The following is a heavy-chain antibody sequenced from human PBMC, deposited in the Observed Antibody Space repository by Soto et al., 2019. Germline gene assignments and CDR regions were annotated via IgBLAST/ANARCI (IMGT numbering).Heavy chain of an antibody. D-gene: IGHD6-6*01. CDR2: ISSNGSST. Sequence: EVQLVESGGGLVQPGGSLRLSCAASGFTFSSYAMHWVRQAPGKGLEYVSAISSNGSSTYYANSAKGRFTISRANYKNKQYLQMGSMRAEDMAVYYCSRGEVWQLITSLFDYWGQGTLVTVSS. CDR1: GFTFSSYA. V-gene: IGHV3-64*01. CDR3: SRGEVWQLITSLFDY. J-gene: IGHJ4*02.